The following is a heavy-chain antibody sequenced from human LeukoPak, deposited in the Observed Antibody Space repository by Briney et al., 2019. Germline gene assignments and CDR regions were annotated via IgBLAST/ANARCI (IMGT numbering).Heavy chain of an antibody. CDR1: GYTFTSYG. CDR2: ISAYNGNT. CDR3: ARGGSGGVCNY. J-gene: IGHJ4*02. V-gene: IGHV1-18*01. D-gene: IGHD3-10*01. Sequence: ASVKVSCKASGYTFTSYGISWVRQAPGHRLEWMGWISAYNGNTNYAHKFQGRVTMTTDTSTSTASMEMRSLRSDDAAVYYCARGGSGGVCNYWGQGTLVTVSS.